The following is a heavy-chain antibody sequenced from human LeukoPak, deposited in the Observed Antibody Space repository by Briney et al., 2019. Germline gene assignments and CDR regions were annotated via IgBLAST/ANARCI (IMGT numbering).Heavy chain of an antibody. CDR2: IYSGGST. CDR3: ARGRGVGSSSGWVYFDY. CDR1: GFTVSSNY. D-gene: IGHD6-19*01. J-gene: IGHJ4*02. V-gene: IGHV3-66*01. Sequence: TGGSLRLSCAASGFTVSSNYMSWVRQAPGKGLEWVSVIYSGGSTYYADSVKGTFTISRDNSKNTLYLQMNSLRAEDTAVYYCARGRGVGSSSGWVYFDYWGQGTLVTVSS.